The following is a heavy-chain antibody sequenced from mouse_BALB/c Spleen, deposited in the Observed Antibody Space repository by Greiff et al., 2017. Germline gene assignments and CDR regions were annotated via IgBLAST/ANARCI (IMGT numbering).Heavy chain of an antibody. D-gene: IGHD3-2*01. J-gene: IGHJ2*01. V-gene: IGHV1-55*01. CDR1: GYNFTSYW. CDR2: IYPGSGST. CDR3: AREGKTARATPFDY. Sequence: QVQLQQPGAELVKPGTSGKLSCKASGYNFTSYWINWVKLRPGQGLEWIGDIYPGSGSTNYNEKFKSKATLTVDTSSSTAYMQLSSLASEDSALYYCAREGKTARATPFDYWGQGTTLTVSS.